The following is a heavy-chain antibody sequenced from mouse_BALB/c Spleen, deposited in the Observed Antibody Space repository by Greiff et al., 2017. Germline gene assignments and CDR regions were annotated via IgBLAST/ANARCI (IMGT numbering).Heavy chain of an antibody. Sequence: EVQLQESGPGLVKPSQSLSLTCTVTGYSITSDYAWNWIRQFPGNKLEWMGYISYSGSTSYNPSLKSRISITRDTSKNQFFLQLNSVTTEDTATYYCARSPSGALDYWGQGTTLTVSS. CDR2: ISYSGST. J-gene: IGHJ2*01. CDR1: GYSITSDYA. CDR3: ARSPSGALDY. D-gene: IGHD6-1*01. V-gene: IGHV3-2*02.